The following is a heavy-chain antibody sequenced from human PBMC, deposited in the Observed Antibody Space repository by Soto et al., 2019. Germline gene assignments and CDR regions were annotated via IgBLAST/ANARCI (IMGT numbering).Heavy chain of an antibody. Sequence: QVQLVQSGAEVKKPGASVKVSCKASGYRFNTYGIVWVRQAPGQGLAWMGWISPYNGKTNYAQKYQGRVTMTTYTSTTTASMELRSLTSDDTAVYFCARSMITFGGVIGDYWGQGTLVTVSS. D-gene: IGHD3-16*02. CDR3: ARSMITFGGVIGDY. J-gene: IGHJ4*02. CDR2: ISPYNGKT. CDR1: GYRFNTYG. V-gene: IGHV1-18*01.